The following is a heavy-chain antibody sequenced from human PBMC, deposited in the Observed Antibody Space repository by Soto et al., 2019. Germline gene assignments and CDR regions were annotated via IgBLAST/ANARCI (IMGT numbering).Heavy chain of an antibody. D-gene: IGHD2-21*02. V-gene: IGHV4-30-4*08. J-gene: IGHJ4*02. Sequence: SETLSLTCTVSGGSISDYWSWVSQHPGKGLEWIGYIYNSGTTYYNPSLKSRVTISVDTSKNQFSLKLSSVTAADTAVYYCAKAAPYLAYCGGDCYSRFAYWGQGTLVTVSS. CDR3: AKAAPYLAYCGGDCYSRFAY. CDR1: GGSISDY. CDR2: IYNSGTT.